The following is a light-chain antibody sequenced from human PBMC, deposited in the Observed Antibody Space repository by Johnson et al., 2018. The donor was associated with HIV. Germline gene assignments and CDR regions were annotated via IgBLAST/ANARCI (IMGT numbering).Light chain of an antibody. CDR3: GAWDSSLSAYV. CDR2: NNS. CDR1: SSNIGNNY. V-gene: IGLV1-51*01. Sequence: QSVLTQPPSVSAAPGQKVTISCSGSSSNIGNNYVSWYQQLPGTAPILLISNNSKRPSVIPDRFSGSKSGTSATLAITGLQTGDEADYYCGAWDSSLSAYVFGTGTQVTV. J-gene: IGLJ1*01.